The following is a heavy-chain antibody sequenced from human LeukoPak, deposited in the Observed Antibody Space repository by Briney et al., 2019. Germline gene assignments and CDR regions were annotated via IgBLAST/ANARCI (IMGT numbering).Heavy chain of an antibody. CDR3: ARALGNDILTLDY. D-gene: IGHD3-9*01. CDR2: IYYSGST. Sequence: SETLSLTCTVSGGSISSGDYYWSWIRQPPGKGLEWTGYIYYSGSTYYNPSLKSRVTISVDTSKNQFSLKLSSVTAADTAVYYCARALGNDILTLDYWGQGTLVTVSS. CDR1: GGSISSGDYY. J-gene: IGHJ4*02. V-gene: IGHV4-30-4*01.